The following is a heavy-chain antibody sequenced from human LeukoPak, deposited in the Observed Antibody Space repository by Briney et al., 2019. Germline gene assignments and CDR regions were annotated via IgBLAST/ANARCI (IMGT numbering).Heavy chain of an antibody. CDR1: GFTFSSYG. J-gene: IGHJ5*02. V-gene: IGHV3-30*02. D-gene: IGHD2-2*01. CDR3: LIVVVPAAINPLNWFDP. Sequence: GGSLRLSCAASGFTFSSYGMHWVRQAPGKGLEWVAFIRDDGSNKYYADSVKGRFTISRDNSKNTLFLQMNSLRAEDTAMYYCLIVVVPAAINPLNWFDPWGQGTLVTVSS. CDR2: IRDDGSNK.